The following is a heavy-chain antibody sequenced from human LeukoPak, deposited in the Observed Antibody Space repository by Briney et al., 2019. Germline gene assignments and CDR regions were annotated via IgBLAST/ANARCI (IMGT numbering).Heavy chain of an antibody. Sequence: ASVKVSCKASGGTFSSYAISWVRQAPGQGLEWMGWINTNTGNPTYAQGFTGRFVFSLDTSVSTAYLQISSLKAEDTAVYYCARTEYDFWSGLLRTLYMDVWGKGTTVTVSS. J-gene: IGHJ6*03. D-gene: IGHD3-3*01. CDR3: ARTEYDFWSGLLRTLYMDV. CDR2: INTNTGNP. CDR1: GGTFSSYA. V-gene: IGHV7-4-1*02.